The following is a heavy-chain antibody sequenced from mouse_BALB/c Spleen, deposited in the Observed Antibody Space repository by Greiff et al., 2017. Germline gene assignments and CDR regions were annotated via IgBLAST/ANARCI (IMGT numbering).Heavy chain of an antibody. CDR2: ISSGGSYT. CDR1: GFTFSSYA. CDR3: ARHDGGFAY. Sequence: EVHLVESGGGLVKPGGSLKLSCAASGFTFSSYAMSWVRQTPEKRLAWVATISSGGSYTYYPDSVKGRFTISRDNAKNTLYLQMSSLRSEDTAMYYCARHDGGFAYWGQGTLVTVSA. V-gene: IGHV5-9-3*01. J-gene: IGHJ3*01.